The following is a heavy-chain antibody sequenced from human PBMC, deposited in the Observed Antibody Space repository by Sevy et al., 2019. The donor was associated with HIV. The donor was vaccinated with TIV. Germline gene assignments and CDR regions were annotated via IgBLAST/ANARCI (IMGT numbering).Heavy chain of an antibody. Sequence: GGSLRLSCAASGFTFSNAWMSWVRQAPGKGLEWVGRIKSKTDGGTTDYAAPEKGRFTISRDDSKNKLYLQMNSLKTEDTAVYYCTTGRGGLLWFGELSQNYYYGMDVWGQGTTVTVSS. V-gene: IGHV3-15*01. D-gene: IGHD3-10*01. J-gene: IGHJ6*02. CDR1: GFTFSNAW. CDR2: IKSKTDGGTT. CDR3: TTGRGGLLWFGELSQNYYYGMDV.